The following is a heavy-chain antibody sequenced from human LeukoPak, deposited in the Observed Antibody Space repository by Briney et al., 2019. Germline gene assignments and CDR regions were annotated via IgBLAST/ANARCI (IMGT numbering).Heavy chain of an antibody. Sequence: ASVKVSCKASGYTFTGYYMHWVRQAPGQGLEWMGWINPNSGGTNYAQKFQGRVTMTRDTSISTAYMELSRLRSDDTAVYYCARVIDCSSASCPGEGAFDIWGPGTMVTVSS. CDR3: ARVIDCSSASCPGEGAFDI. J-gene: IGHJ3*02. CDR1: GYTFTGYY. V-gene: IGHV1-2*02. D-gene: IGHD2-2*01. CDR2: INPNSGGT.